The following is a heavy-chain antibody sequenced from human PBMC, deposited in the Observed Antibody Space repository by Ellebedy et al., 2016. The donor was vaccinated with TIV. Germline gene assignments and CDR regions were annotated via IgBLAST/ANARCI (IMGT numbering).Heavy chain of an antibody. CDR3: ARIRSNGMDV. J-gene: IGHJ6*02. D-gene: IGHD3-10*01. CDR1: GYTFTGYY. V-gene: IGHV1-18*04. CDR2: ISAYNGNT. Sequence: AASVKVSCKASGYTFTGYYMHWVRQAPGQGLEWMGWISAYNGNTNYAQKLQGRVTMTTNTSTSTAYMELRSLRSDDTAVYYCARIRSNGMDVWGQGTTVTVSS.